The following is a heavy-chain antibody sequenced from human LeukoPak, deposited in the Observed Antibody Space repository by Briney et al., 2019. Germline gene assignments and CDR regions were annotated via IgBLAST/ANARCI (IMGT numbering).Heavy chain of an antibody. D-gene: IGHD6-13*01. CDR3: VSETGGSSSWPV. Sequence: GGSLRLSCSASGFTFGSYAMHWVRQAPGKGLEYVSAISSNGGSTYYADSVKGRFTISRDNSKNTLYLQMSSLRAEDTAVYYCVSETGGSSSWPVWGQGTLVTVSS. CDR1: GFTFGSYA. V-gene: IGHV3-64D*06. CDR2: ISSNGGST. J-gene: IGHJ4*02.